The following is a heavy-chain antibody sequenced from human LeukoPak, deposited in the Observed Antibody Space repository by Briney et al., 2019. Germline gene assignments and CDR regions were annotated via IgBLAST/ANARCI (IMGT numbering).Heavy chain of an antibody. J-gene: IGHJ4*02. CDR2: ISAYDGNT. CDR3: TRDDGYSYRKGVDRFDH. D-gene: IGHD5-18*01. CDR1: GYTFMSYG. Sequence: GASVKVSCKASGYTFMSYGISWVRQAPGQGLEWMGWISAYDGNTNYVQKFQGRVTMTVDTSTNSAYMDLRSLRSDDTAVYYCTRDDGYSYRKGVDRFDHWGQGTLVTVSS. V-gene: IGHV1-18*01.